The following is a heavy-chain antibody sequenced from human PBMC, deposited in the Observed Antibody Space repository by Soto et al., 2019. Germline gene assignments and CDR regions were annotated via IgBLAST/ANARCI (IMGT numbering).Heavy chain of an antibody. CDR3: ARRAPNYYFDS. CDR1: GGSISSGDYY. V-gene: IGHV4-30-4*01. CDR2: IYYSGST. Sequence: SETLSLTCTVSGGSISSGDYYWSWIRQPPGKGLEWIGYIYYSGSTYYNPSLKSRVTISVDTSKNQFSLTLTSVTAADTAVYFCARRAPNYYFDSWGRGILVTVSS. J-gene: IGHJ4*02.